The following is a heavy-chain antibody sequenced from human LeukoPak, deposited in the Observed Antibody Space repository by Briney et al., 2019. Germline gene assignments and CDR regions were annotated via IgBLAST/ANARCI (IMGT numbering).Heavy chain of an antibody. CDR1: GFTFSSYG. CDR3: ASLQLYGDYVY. D-gene: IGHD4-17*01. CDR2: IYSGGST. J-gene: IGHJ4*02. Sequence: GGSLRLSRAASGFTFSSYGMSWVRQAPGKGLEWVSVIYSGGSTYYADSVKGRFTISRDNSKNTLYLQMNSLRAEDTAVYYCASLQLYGDYVYWGQGTLVTVSS. V-gene: IGHV3-66*01.